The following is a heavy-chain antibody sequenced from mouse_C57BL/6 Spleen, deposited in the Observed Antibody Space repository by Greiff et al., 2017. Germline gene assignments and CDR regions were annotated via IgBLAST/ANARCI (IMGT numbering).Heavy chain of an antibody. J-gene: IGHJ3*01. D-gene: IGHD4-1*01. Sequence: EVKLMESGGGLVQPGGSLSLSCAASGFTFTDYYMSWVRQPPGKALEWLGFIRNKANGYTTEYSASVKGRFTISRDNYQSILYLQMNALRAEDSATYYCARSAPGAWFAYWGQGTLVTVSA. CDR1: GFTFTDYY. V-gene: IGHV7-3*01. CDR2: IRNKANGYTT. CDR3: ARSAPGAWFAY.